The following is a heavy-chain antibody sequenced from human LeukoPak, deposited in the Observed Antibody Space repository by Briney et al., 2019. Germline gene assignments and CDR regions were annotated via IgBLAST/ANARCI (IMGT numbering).Heavy chain of an antibody. CDR2: MNGGGSTI. CDR1: GFIFSSYS. D-gene: IGHD3-16*02. Sequence: GGSLRLSCAASGFIFSSYSMNWVRQAPGKGLMWVSRMNGGGSTINYADSVKGRFTISRDNAKNTLYLQMDSLRAEDTAVYYCATAGNYRFDHWGQGTLVTVSS. J-gene: IGHJ4*02. CDR3: ATAGNYRFDH. V-gene: IGHV3-74*01.